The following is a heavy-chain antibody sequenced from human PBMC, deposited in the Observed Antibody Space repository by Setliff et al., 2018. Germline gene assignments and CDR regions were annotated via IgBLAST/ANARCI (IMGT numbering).Heavy chain of an antibody. CDR1: GFAFASHN. Sequence: LRLSCAASGFAFASHNMLWVRQAPGKGLEWVANIKEDGSEKYYADSVTGRFTISRDNAKNSVYLQMNNLRAEDTAVYYCAREGTRGYFFYYLDVWGKGTTVTVSS. J-gene: IGHJ6*03. V-gene: IGHV3-7*03. CDR2: IKEDGSEK. CDR3: AREGTRGYFFYYLDV. D-gene: IGHD1-1*01.